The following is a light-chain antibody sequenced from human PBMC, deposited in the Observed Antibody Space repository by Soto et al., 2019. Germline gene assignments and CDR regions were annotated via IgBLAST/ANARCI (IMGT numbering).Light chain of an antibody. Sequence: QSALTQPASVSGSPGQSITISCTGTSSDVGGYNYVSWYQQHPGKAPKLMIYEVSNRPSGVSNRFSGSKSGNTAALTISGRQAEDEADYYCSRYTSSSTLVFGTGTK. J-gene: IGLJ1*01. CDR3: SRYTSSSTLV. CDR2: EVS. CDR1: SSDVGGYNY. V-gene: IGLV2-14*01.